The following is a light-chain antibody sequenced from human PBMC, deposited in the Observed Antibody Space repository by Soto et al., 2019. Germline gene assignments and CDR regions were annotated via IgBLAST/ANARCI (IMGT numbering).Light chain of an antibody. J-gene: IGLJ1*01. CDR3: QSYDSRLTGSYV. V-gene: IGLV1-40*01. CDR2: DNT. Sequence: QSVLTQPPSVSGAPGRRVTISCTGRKSNIGAGFAVHWYQHIPGAAPRLLIYDNTDRPSGVPDRFSASTSGTSASLTINGLQAEDEGDYYCQSYDSRLTGSYVFGTGTKVTVL. CDR1: KSNIGAGFA.